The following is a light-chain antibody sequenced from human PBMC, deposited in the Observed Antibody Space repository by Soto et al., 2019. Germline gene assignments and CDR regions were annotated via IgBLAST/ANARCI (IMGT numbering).Light chain of an antibody. CDR1: SSDVGGYNY. J-gene: IGLJ2*01. CDR3: SSYTSSSTLG. CDR2: DVS. V-gene: IGLV2-14*01. Sequence: QSALTQPASVSGSPGQSITISCTGTSSDVGGYNYVSWYQQHPGKAPKPMIYDVSNRPSGVSNRFSGSKSGNTASLTISGLQAEDEAYYYCSSYTSSSTLGFGGGTKRTVL.